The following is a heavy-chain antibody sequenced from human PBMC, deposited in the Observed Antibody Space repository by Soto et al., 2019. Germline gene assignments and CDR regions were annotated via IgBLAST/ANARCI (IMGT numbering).Heavy chain of an antibody. Sequence: ASVKVSCKASGYTFTGYYMHWVRQAPGQGLEWMGWINPNSGGTNYAQKFQGRVTMTRDTSISTAYMELSRLRSDDTAVYYCARDMGSYYYYGMDVWGQGTKVTVYS. CDR2: INPNSGGT. CDR1: GYTFTGYY. V-gene: IGHV1-2*02. D-gene: IGHD3-10*01. CDR3: ARDMGSYYYYGMDV. J-gene: IGHJ6*02.